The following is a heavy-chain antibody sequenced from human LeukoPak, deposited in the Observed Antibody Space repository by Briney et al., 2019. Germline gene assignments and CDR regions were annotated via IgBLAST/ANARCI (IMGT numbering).Heavy chain of an antibody. Sequence: GASVKVSCKASGGTFSSYAISWVRQAPGQGLEWMGGIIPIFGTANYAQKFQGRVTITADKSTSTAYMELSSLRSEDPAVYYCARGSRIAVAGTDYWGQGTLVTVSS. CDR2: IIPIFGTA. CDR1: GGTFSSYA. D-gene: IGHD6-19*01. J-gene: IGHJ4*02. V-gene: IGHV1-69*06. CDR3: ARGSRIAVAGTDY.